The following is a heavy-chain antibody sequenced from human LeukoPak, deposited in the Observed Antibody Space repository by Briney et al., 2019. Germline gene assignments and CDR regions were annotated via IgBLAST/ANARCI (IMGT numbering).Heavy chain of an antibody. CDR1: GYTFTSYD. D-gene: IGHD3-10*01. CDR2: MNPNSGNT. J-gene: IGHJ5*02. Sequence: ASVKLSCKASGYTFTSYDINWVRQATGQGLEWMGWMNPNSGNTGYAQKFQGRVTMTRNTSISTAYMELSSLRSEDTAVYYCAIEYGSGRSHNWFDPWGQGTLVTVSS. V-gene: IGHV1-8*01. CDR3: AIEYGSGRSHNWFDP.